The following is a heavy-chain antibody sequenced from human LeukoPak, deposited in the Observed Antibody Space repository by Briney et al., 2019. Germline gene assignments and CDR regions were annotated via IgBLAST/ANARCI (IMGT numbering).Heavy chain of an antibody. Sequence: GGSLRLSCAASGFTFSSYAMSWVRQAPGKGLEWVSGISWNSGSIGYADSVKGRFTISRDNAKNSLYLQMNSLRAEDTALYYCAKDIAAAGISYYFDYWGQGTLVTVSS. CDR1: GFTFSSYA. CDR2: ISWNSGSI. J-gene: IGHJ4*02. V-gene: IGHV3-9*01. CDR3: AKDIAAAGISYYFDY. D-gene: IGHD6-13*01.